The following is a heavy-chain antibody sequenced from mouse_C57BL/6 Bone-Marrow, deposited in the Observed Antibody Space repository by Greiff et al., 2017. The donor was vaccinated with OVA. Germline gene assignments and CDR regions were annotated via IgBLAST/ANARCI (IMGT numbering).Heavy chain of an antibody. Sequence: VQLQESGAELARPGASVKLSCKASGYTFTSYGISWVKQSTGQGLEWIGEIYPRSGNTYYNEKFKGKATLTADKSSSTAYMELRSLTSEDSAVYFCARERGDVSFDYWGQGTTLTVSS. V-gene: IGHV1-81*01. CDR3: ARERGDVSFDY. CDR2: IYPRSGNT. J-gene: IGHJ2*01. CDR1: GYTFTSYG. D-gene: IGHD3-3*01.